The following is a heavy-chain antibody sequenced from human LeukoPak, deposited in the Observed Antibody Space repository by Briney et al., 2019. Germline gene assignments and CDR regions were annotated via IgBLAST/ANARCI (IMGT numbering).Heavy chain of an antibody. J-gene: IGHJ4*02. D-gene: IGHD3-22*01. Sequence: SETLSLTCTVSGGSISSFYWSWIRQPPGMGLEWIGYIYYSGSTNYNPSLKSRVTISLDTSKNQFSLKLSSVTAADTAVYYCARWRKYYYDSSGYYYFDYWGQGTLVTVSS. CDR2: IYYSGST. CDR1: GGSISSFY. CDR3: ARWRKYYYDSSGYYYFDY. V-gene: IGHV4-59*01.